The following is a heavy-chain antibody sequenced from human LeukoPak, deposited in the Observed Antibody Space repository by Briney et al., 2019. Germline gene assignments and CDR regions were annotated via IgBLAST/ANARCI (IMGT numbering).Heavy chain of an antibody. Sequence: ASVKVSCKASGGTFSSYAISWVRQAPGQGLEWMGRIIPILGIANYAQKFQGRVTMTRNTSISTAYMELSSLRSEDTAVYYCASNLGYCSGGSCSPLDAFDIWGQGTMVTVSS. D-gene: IGHD2-15*01. CDR3: ASNLGYCSGGSCSPLDAFDI. V-gene: IGHV1-69*04. CDR2: IIPILGIA. CDR1: GGTFSSYA. J-gene: IGHJ3*02.